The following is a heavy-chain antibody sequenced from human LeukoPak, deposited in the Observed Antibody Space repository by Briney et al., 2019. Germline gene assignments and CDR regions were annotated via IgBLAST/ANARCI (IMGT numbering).Heavy chain of an antibody. CDR3: ARLTPAAGRLYFVD. V-gene: IGHV3-53*01. J-gene: IGHJ4*02. CDR2: LYNTGNT. D-gene: IGHD6-13*01. CDR1: GFTVSSYY. Sequence: GGSLRLSCAASGFTVSSYYMSWVRQAPGKGLEWVSTLYNTGNTYYANSVKGRFSISRDNSKNTLFLQMNSLRAEDTAVYYCARLTPAAGRLYFVDWGPGTLVTVSS.